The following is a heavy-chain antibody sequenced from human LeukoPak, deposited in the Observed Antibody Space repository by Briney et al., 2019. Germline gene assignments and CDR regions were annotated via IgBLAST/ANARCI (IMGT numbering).Heavy chain of an antibody. V-gene: IGHV3-23*01. CDR3: AKDLLGVGATVYYMDV. D-gene: IGHD1-26*01. Sequence: GGSLRLSCAASGFTFSSYAMSWVRQAPGKGLEWVSAISGSGGSTYYADSVKGLFTISRDNSKNTLYLQMNSLRAEDTAVYYCAKDLLGVGATVYYMDVWGKGTTVTVSS. J-gene: IGHJ6*03. CDR2: ISGSGGST. CDR1: GFTFSSYA.